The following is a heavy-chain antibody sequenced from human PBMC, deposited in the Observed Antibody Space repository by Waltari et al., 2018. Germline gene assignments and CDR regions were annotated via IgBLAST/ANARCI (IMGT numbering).Heavy chain of an antibody. Sequence: QVQLQESGPGLVKPSETLSLTCTVSGGSISTYYWSWIRQPPGKGLECIGYIYYSGTTNYNPALKSRVTISVDTSKNQFSLKLSSVTAADTAVYYCARGYSGNYGRFDYWGQGTLVTVSS. V-gene: IGHV4-59*01. CDR1: GGSISTYY. CDR2: IYYSGTT. J-gene: IGHJ4*02. CDR3: ARGYSGNYGRFDY. D-gene: IGHD5-12*01.